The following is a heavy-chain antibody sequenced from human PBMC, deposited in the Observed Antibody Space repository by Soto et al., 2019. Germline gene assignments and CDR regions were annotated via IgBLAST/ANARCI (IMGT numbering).Heavy chain of an antibody. CDR2: VIPIFGTA. D-gene: IGHD3-3*01. J-gene: IGHJ6*02. Sequence: QVQLVQSGAEMKEPGSSVKVSCKASGGTFQSYIFSWVRQAPGQGREWMGGVIPIFGTADYAQKFQGRVTITADKSTSTADMEVSSRRAADTAGYYCASRPTICGVVNHHESNALEVLGQGTTVTVSS. CDR1: GGTFQSYI. V-gene: IGHV1-69*06. CDR3: ASRPTICGVVNHHESNALEV.